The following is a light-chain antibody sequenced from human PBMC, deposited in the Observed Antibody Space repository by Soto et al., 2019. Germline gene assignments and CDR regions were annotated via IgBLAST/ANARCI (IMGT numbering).Light chain of an antibody. CDR1: QSVSSNY. V-gene: IGKV3-20*01. Sequence: EIVLTQSPGTLSLSPGDRATLSCRASQSVSSNYLAWYQQKPGQPPRLLIYLASIRATGIPDRFSGSGSGTDFTLTIRRLEPQDFAVYYCQHYGTSTRTFGQGTKVEIK. J-gene: IGKJ1*01. CDR3: QHYGTSTRT. CDR2: LAS.